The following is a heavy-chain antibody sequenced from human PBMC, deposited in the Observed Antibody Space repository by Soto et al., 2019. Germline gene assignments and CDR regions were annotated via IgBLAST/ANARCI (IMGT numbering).Heavy chain of an antibody. CDR3: ARVKFTSPPSSADY. V-gene: IGHV3-11*01. Sequence: GGSVRLSCAASGFTFSDYYMSWIRQAPGKGLEWVSFISSSGSTTYYADSVKGRFTISRDNSKNTLYLQMNSLRAEDTAVYSCARVKFTSPPSSADYWGPGTLVTVSS. CDR1: GFTFSDYY. CDR2: ISSSGSTT. J-gene: IGHJ4*02.